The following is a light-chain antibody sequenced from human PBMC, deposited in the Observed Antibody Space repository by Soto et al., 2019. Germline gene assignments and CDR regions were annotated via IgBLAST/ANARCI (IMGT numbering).Light chain of an antibody. V-gene: IGKV3-20*01. Sequence: IVLTQSPGTLSLSPGERATLSCRASQTVPKSYLAWYQQRPGQAPSLLIYDASNRATGIPDRFSGSESGTDFTLTIRHLEPEDFAVYYCHQYAWSPLTFGQGTRLEIK. CDR3: HQYAWSPLT. CDR2: DAS. CDR1: QTVPKSY. J-gene: IGKJ5*01.